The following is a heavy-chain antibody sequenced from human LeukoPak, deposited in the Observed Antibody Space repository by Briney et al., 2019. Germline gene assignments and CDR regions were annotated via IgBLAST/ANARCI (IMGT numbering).Heavy chain of an antibody. V-gene: IGHV1-2*02. Sequence: GASVKVSCKASGYTFTGFYMHWVRQAPGQGLEWMGWINPNSGGTNYAQKFQGRVTMTRDTSVSTAYMELSSLRSEDTAVYYCARGPWLEGYYDSSGYSVDYWGQGTLVTVSS. CDR1: GYTFTGFY. D-gene: IGHD3-22*01. J-gene: IGHJ4*02. CDR2: INPNSGGT. CDR3: ARGPWLEGYYDSSGYSVDY.